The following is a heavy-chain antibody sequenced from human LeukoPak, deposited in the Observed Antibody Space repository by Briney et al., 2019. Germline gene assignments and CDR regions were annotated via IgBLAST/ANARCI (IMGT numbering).Heavy chain of an antibody. V-gene: IGHV4-59*08. D-gene: IGHD3-22*01. CDR3: ARLDYYDSRLNWFDP. J-gene: IGHJ5*02. Sequence: PSETLSLTCTVSGGSISSYYWSWIRQPPGKGLEWIGYIYYSGSTNYNPSLKSRVTISVDMSKNQFSLKLSSVTAADTAVYYCARLDYYDSRLNWFDPWGQGTLVTVSS. CDR1: GGSISSYY. CDR2: IYYSGST.